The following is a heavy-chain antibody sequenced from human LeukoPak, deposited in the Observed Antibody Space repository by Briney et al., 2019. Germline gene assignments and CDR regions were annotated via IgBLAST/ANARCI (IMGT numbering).Heavy chain of an antibody. V-gene: IGHV4-59*01. CDR3: ARNPRSWTFMDA. CDR1: GGSISSYY. D-gene: IGHD6-13*01. J-gene: IGHJ6*02. CDR2: IYYSGST. Sequence: NPSETLSLTCTVSGGSISSYYWSWIRQPPGKGLEWIGYIYYSGSTNYNPSLKSRVTISVDTSKNQFSLKLSSVTAADTAVYYCARNPRSWTFMDAWGQGTTVTVSS.